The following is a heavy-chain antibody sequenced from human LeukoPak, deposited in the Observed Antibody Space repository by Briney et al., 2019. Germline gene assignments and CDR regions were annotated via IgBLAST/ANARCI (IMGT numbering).Heavy chain of an antibody. CDR3: AKANWVSNADAVW. J-gene: IGHJ4*02. CDR1: GFSFTNYA. D-gene: IGHD1-1*01. Sequence: GGSLRLSCAASGFSFTNYAMSWVRQAPGRGPGGVSSIRGGGEIFYADSVTGRFTLSRDDSRNTVSLQLNNLRVEDTAIYYCAKANWVSNADAVWWGQGTQVTVSS. V-gene: IGHV3-23*01. CDR2: IRGGGEI.